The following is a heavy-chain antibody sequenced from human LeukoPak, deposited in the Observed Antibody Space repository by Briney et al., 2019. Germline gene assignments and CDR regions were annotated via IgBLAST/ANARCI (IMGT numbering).Heavy chain of an antibody. Sequence: GGSLRLSCAASGFTFSSYAMSWVRKAPGQGLELVSAISGSGSSTYYSDSSNGRFTISRDNSKNTLYLQMNSLRAEDTAVYYCAKDVSGWDYYLDYWGQGTLVTVSS. CDR1: GFTFSSYA. D-gene: IGHD6-19*01. CDR3: AKDVSGWDYYLDY. J-gene: IGHJ4*02. CDR2: ISGSGSST. V-gene: IGHV3-23*01.